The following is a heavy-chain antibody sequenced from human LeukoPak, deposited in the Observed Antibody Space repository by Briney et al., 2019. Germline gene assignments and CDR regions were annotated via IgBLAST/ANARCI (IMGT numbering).Heavy chain of an antibody. CDR2: FDPEEGET. D-gene: IGHD1/OR15-1a*01. V-gene: IGHV1-24*01. CDR1: GDTLIESS. J-gene: IGHJ6*02. CDR3: ATADKRIGWHNDYGMDV. Sequence: GASVTVSFKFSGDTLIESSIHWVRQAPGIGLEWIGDFDPEEGETIYAQKFQGRVTMTEDTSTDTAYMELSSLRSEDTAIYYCATADKRIGWHNDYGMDVWGQGTTVTVSS.